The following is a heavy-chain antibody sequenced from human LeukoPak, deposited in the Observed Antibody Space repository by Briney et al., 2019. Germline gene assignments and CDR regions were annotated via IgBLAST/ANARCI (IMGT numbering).Heavy chain of an antibody. Sequence: SETLSLTCTVSGGSISSHYWSWIRQPPAKGLEGIGYIYYSGSTNHNPSLKSRVTISVDTSKNQFSLKLRSVTAADTAVYCCARVGYSSGWTHRIYYYYIDVWGKGTTVTISS. CDR2: IYYSGST. J-gene: IGHJ6*03. D-gene: IGHD6-19*01. V-gene: IGHV4-59*11. CDR1: GGSISSHY. CDR3: ARVGYSSGWTHRIYYYYIDV.